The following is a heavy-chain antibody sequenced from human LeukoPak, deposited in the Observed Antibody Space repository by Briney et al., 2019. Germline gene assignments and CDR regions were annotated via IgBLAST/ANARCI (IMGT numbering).Heavy chain of an antibody. D-gene: IGHD3-16*01. V-gene: IGHV2-70*11. CDR2: IDWDDDK. Sequence: SGPALVKPTQTLTQACTFSGFSLSTSGMCVSWIRQPPGKALEWLARIDWDDDKYYSTSLKTRLTISKDTSKNQVVLTMTNMDPVDTATYYCARSQNFGSIVFDPWGQGTLVTVSS. J-gene: IGHJ5*02. CDR1: GFSLSTSGMC. CDR3: ARSQNFGSIVFDP.